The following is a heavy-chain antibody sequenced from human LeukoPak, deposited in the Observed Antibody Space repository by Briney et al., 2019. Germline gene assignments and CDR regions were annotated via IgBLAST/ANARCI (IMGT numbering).Heavy chain of an antibody. V-gene: IGHV4-34*01. CDR1: GGSFSGYY. D-gene: IGHD5-12*01. CDR2: ANYSGSI. J-gene: IGHJ5*01. CDR3: ASYRYGYRGMDS. Sequence: SETLSLTCRVYGGSFSGYYWSWIRQPPGKGLEWIGEANYSGSINYKPSLKSRVIISVDTSKNQFSLKLKSVTAADTAVYYCASYRYGYRGMDSWGQGTQVTVSS.